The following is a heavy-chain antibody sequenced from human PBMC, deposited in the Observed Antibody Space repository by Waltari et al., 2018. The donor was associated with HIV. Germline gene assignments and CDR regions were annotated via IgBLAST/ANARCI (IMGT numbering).Heavy chain of an antibody. J-gene: IGHJ4*02. CDR2: RNPNRGNT. CDR1: GYTFTSYD. D-gene: IGHD3-10*01. V-gene: IGHV1-8*01. Sequence: QVQLVQSGAEVKKPGASVKVSCKASGYTFTSYDINWVRQATGQGLEWMGWRNPNRGNTGDPQKFQGRVTMTRNTSISTAYMELSSLRSEDTAVYYCARGRVQVRGAMYYFDYWGQGTLVTVSS. CDR3: ARGRVQVRGAMYYFDY.